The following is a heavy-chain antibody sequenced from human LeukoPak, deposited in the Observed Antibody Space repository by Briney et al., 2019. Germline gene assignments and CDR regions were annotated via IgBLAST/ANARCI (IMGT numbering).Heavy chain of an antibody. Sequence: GSLRLSCAASGFTFSSYEMNWVRQAPGKGLEWIGEIYHSGSTNYNPSLKSRVTISVDTSKNQFSLKLSSVTAADTAVYYCATSSSSGFIYFDYWGQGTLVTVSS. D-gene: IGHD6-6*01. V-gene: IGHV4-34*08. CDR3: ATSSSSGFIYFDY. CDR1: GFTFSSYE. J-gene: IGHJ4*02. CDR2: IYHSGST.